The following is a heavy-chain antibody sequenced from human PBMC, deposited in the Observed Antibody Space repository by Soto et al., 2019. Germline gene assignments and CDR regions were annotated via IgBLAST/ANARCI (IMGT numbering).Heavy chain of an antibody. Sequence: SETLSLTCAFYGGYFSGYYWSWIRQPPGKGLEWIGEINHSGSTNYNPSLKSRVTISVDTSKNQFSLKLSSVTAADTAVYYCAREYCSSTSCYRSYGMDVWGQGTTVT. J-gene: IGHJ6*02. D-gene: IGHD2-2*01. CDR1: GGYFSGYY. V-gene: IGHV4-34*01. CDR2: INHSGST. CDR3: AREYCSSTSCYRSYGMDV.